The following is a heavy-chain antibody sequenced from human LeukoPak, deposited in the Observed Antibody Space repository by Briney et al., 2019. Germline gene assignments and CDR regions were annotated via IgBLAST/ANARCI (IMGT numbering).Heavy chain of an antibody. D-gene: IGHD3-10*01. Sequence: GGSLRLSCAASGFTFDDYAMDWVRQVPGKGLEWVSGISWNSGSIEYADSVKGRFTISRDNAKNSVCLQMSSLRPEDTAFYYCARAQGYAYGYFDYWGQGTLVTVSS. J-gene: IGHJ4*02. V-gene: IGHV3-9*01. CDR2: ISWNSGSI. CDR1: GFTFDDYA. CDR3: ARAQGYAYGYFDY.